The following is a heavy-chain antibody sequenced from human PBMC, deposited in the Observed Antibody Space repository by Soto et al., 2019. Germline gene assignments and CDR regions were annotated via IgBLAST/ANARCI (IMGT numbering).Heavy chain of an antibody. CDR2: ISGGGGAT. D-gene: IGHD2-2*01. V-gene: IGHV3-23*01. CDR3: SRGYCSSASCSRGYFDY. J-gene: IGHJ4*02. Sequence: GGSLRLSCAASEFTFSSYAMNWVRQAPGKGLEWVSGISGGGGATYYADSVKGRFTISRDSSKNTLYLQMNSLRAEDTSVYYCSRGYCSSASCSRGYFDYWGQGTLVTVSS. CDR1: EFTFSSYA.